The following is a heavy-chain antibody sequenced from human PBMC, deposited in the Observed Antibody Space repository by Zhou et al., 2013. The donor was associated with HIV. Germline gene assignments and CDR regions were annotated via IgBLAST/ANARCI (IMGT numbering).Heavy chain of an antibody. J-gene: IGHJ3*02. CDR2: ISAYSGNT. CDR3: ARPFSWRDDSNGYYQPLDAFDI. Sequence: QVQLVQSGAEVKKPGASVKVSCKASGYTFTSYGISWVRQAPGQGLEWMGWISAYSGNTNYAQKLQGRVTMTTDTSTTTAYMELRSLRSDDTAVYYCARPFSWRDDSNGYYQPLDAFDIWGQGTMVTVSS. CDR1: GYTFTSYG. V-gene: IGHV1-18*01. D-gene: IGHD3-22*01.